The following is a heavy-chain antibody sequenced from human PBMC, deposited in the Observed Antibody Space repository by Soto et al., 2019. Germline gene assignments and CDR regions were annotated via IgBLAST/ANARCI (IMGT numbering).Heavy chain of an antibody. CDR2: ISYDGSNK. J-gene: IGHJ4*02. CDR1: GFTFSSYG. Sequence: QVQLVESGGGVVQPGRSLRLSCAASGFTFSSYGMHWVRQAPGKGLEWVAVISYDGSNKYYADSVKGRFTISRDNSKNTLYLQMNSLRAEDTAVYYCAKDDRRNRDLNTLPAAPAGGYFDYWGQGTLVTVSS. V-gene: IGHV3-30*18. CDR3: AKDDRRNRDLNTLPAAPAGGYFDY. D-gene: IGHD2-2*01.